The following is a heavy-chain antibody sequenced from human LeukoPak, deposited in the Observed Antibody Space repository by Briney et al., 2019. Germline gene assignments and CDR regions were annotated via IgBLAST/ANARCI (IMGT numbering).Heavy chain of an antibody. CDR2: INHSGST. Sequence: SETLSLTCAVYGGSFSGYYWSWIRQPPGKGLEWIGEINHSGSTNYNPSLKSRVTISVYTSKNQFSLKLSTVTDAYTSVYYCARTLSAASGDLDYWGQGTLVTVSS. D-gene: IGHD6-13*01. V-gene: IGHV4-34*01. J-gene: IGHJ4*02. CDR3: ARTLSAASGDLDY. CDR1: GGSFSGYY.